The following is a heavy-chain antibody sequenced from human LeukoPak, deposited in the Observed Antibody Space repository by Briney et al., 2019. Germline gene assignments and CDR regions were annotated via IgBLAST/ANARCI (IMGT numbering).Heavy chain of an antibody. V-gene: IGHV3-48*01. CDR3: VRQFAS. CDR1: GFTFSSYS. Sequence: GGSLRLSCAASGFTFSSYSMNWVRQAPGKGLEWVSYISSSSSTIYYADSVKGRFTISRDNAKSSLYLQMNSLRVEDTALYYCVRQFASWGQGTLVTVSS. J-gene: IGHJ4*02. CDR2: ISSSSSTI.